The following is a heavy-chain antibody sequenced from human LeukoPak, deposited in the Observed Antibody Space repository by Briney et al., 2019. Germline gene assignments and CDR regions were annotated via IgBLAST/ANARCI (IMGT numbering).Heavy chain of an antibody. CDR3: VTTPDSFFDY. V-gene: IGHV3-7*01. Sequence: PGGSLRLSCAASGFTFSSYAMHWVRQAPGKGLEWVANIKQDGSEKYYVDSVKGRFTISRDNAKNSLYLQMNSLRAEDTAVYYCVTTPDSFFDYWGQGTLVTVSS. CDR2: IKQDGSEK. J-gene: IGHJ4*02. CDR1: GFTFSSYA.